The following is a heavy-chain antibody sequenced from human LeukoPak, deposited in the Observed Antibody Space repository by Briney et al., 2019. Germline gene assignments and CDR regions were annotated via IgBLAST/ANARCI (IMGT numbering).Heavy chain of an antibody. CDR3: ARDRLYAFDY. D-gene: IGHD2-8*01. CDR2: ISSSSSSI. J-gene: IGHJ4*02. V-gene: IGHV3-48*01. CDR1: GFTFSSYS. Sequence: GGSLRLSCAASGFTFSSYSMNWVRQAPGKGLEWVSYISSSSSSIYYADSVKGRFTISRDNAKHSLYLQMNSLRAEDTAVYYCARDRLYAFDYWGQGTLVTVSS.